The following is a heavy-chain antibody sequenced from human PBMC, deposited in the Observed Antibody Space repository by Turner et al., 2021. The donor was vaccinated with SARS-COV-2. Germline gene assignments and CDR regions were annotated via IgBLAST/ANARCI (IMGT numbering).Heavy chain of an antibody. CDR2: IYYSGGT. CDR3: APSPITMVRGVITFGWFDP. V-gene: IGHV4-39*01. J-gene: IGHJ5*02. D-gene: IGHD3-10*01. Sequence: QLQLQESGPGLVKPSETLSLTCTVPGGSISSSSYYWGWIRQPPGKGLEWIGSIYYSGGTYYNPSLKNRVTTSVSTSNNQFSLKLSSVTAADTAVYYCAPSPITMVRGVITFGWFDPWGQGTLVTVSS. CDR1: GGSISSSSYY.